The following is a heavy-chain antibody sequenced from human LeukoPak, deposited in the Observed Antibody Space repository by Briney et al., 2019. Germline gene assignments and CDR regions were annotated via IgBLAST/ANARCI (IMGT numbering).Heavy chain of an antibody. CDR1: GFTFTSYC. Sequence: GGSLSLFWAASGFTFTSYCMHWVRQAPGKGLEWVAVIWYDGSNKYYADSVKGRFTISRDNSKNTLYLQMNSLRAEDTAVYYCAKDSSYSSSSGDFDYWDQGTLVTVSS. V-gene: IGHV3-33*06. J-gene: IGHJ4*02. CDR3: AKDSSYSSSSGDFDY. D-gene: IGHD6-6*01. CDR2: IWYDGSNK.